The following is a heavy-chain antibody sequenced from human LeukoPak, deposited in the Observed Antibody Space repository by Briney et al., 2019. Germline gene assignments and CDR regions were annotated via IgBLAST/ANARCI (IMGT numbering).Heavy chain of an antibody. D-gene: IGHD6-6*01. CDR1: GGSISSGGYY. J-gene: IGHJ4*02. V-gene: IGHV4-31*03. CDR3: ARHHSSSVDY. CDR2: IYYSGST. Sequence: SQTLSLTCTVSGGSISSGGYYWSWIRQHPGKGLEWIGYIYYSGSTYYDPSLKSRVTISVDASKNQFSLKLSSVTAADTAVYYCARHHSSSVDYWGQGTLVTVSS.